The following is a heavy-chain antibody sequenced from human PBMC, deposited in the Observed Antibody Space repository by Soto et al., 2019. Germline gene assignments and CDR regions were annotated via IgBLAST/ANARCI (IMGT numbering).Heavy chain of an antibody. CDR2: IWSDGSNQ. J-gene: IGHJ6*02. D-gene: IGHD2-2*01. Sequence: QVQLVESGGGVVQPGRSLRLSCAASGYTFSSFGMHWVRQAPGKGLEWVALIWSDGSNQYHADSVKGRFSLSRDNTQNTLYLHMTSRRAEDTAVYYCVRDSLHCDRTSCQSGIDVWGPGTSVTVSS. V-gene: IGHV3-33*01. CDR3: VRDSLHCDRTSCQSGIDV. CDR1: GYTFSSFG.